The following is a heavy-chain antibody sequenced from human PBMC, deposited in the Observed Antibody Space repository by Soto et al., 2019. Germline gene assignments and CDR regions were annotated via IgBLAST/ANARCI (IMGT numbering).Heavy chain of an antibody. J-gene: IGHJ4*02. CDR1: GFTFTSYT. Sequence: GGSLRLSCAASGFTFTSYTMNWVRQAPGKGLEWVSSISSSSDYIYYADSMKGRVTISRDNAKNSLFLDMNSLTGEDTAVYYCARARVYATGPLDFCGQGTMVTVYS. D-gene: IGHD6-13*01. V-gene: IGHV3-21*06. CDR3: ARARVYATGPLDF. CDR2: ISSSSDYI.